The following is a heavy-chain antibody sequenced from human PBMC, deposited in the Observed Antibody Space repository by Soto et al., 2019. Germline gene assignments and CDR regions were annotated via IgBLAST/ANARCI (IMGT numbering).Heavy chain of an antibody. CDR2: LSGSGGST. J-gene: IGHJ4*02. D-gene: IGHD6-13*01. V-gene: IGHV3-23*01. CDR3: AKGLSCVAVAGRGSDY. CDR1: GFTFSSYA. Sequence: EVQVSESGGGLVRPGGSLRLSCAASGFTFSSYAMSWVRQAPGKGLEWVSALSGSGGSTYYAESVKGRFTISRDNSKNTLYLQMSSLRAEDTAIYYCAKGLSCVAVAGRGSDYWGQGALVTVSS.